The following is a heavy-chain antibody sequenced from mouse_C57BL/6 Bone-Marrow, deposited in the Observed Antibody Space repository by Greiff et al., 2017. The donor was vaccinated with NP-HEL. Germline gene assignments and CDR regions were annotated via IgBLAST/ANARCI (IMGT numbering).Heavy chain of an antibody. Sequence: EVQVVESGPELVKPGASVKIPCKASGYTFTDYNMDWVKQSHGKSLEWIGDINPNNGGTIYNQKFKGKATLTVDKSSSTAYMELRSLTSEDTAVYYCARGGSLYYYGTEGFAYWGQGTLVTVSA. CDR2: INPNNGGT. D-gene: IGHD1-1*01. CDR1: GYTFTDYN. J-gene: IGHJ3*01. CDR3: ARGGSLYYYGTEGFAY. V-gene: IGHV1-18*01.